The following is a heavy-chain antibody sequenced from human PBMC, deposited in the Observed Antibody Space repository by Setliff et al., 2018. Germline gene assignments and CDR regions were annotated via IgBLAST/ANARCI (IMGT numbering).Heavy chain of an antibody. J-gene: IGHJ4*02. CDR2: IYYSGST. V-gene: IGHV4-39*07. CDR1: GASISSSSYY. CDR3: SKAPRNFWSGYSPAPFDY. D-gene: IGHD3-3*01. Sequence: PSETLSLTCTVSGASISSSSYYWGWIRQPPGKGLEWIGSIYYSGSTYYNPSLKSRVTISVDTSKNQFSLKLSSVTAADTAVYYCSKAPRNFWSGYSPAPFDYWGQGTLVTVSS.